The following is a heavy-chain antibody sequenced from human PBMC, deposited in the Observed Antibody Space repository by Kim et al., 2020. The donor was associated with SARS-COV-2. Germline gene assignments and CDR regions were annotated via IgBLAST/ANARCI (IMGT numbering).Heavy chain of an antibody. V-gene: IGHV1-18*01. CDR3: ARVPYDYVWGVLGD. J-gene: IGHJ4*02. D-gene: IGHD3-16*01. CDR2: ISAYNGNT. Sequence: ASVKVSCKASGYTFTSYGISWVRQAPGQGLEWMGWISAYNGNTNYAQKLQGRVTMTTDTSTSTAYMELRSLRSDDTAVYYCARVPYDYVWGVLGDWGQGTLVTVSS. CDR1: GYTFTSYG.